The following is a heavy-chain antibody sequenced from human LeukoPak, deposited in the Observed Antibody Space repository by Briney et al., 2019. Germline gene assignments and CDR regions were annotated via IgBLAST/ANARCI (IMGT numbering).Heavy chain of an antibody. V-gene: IGHV3-30*02. CDR3: ARAVAGPENYYYYYYMDV. CDR2: IRYDGSNK. CDR1: GFTFSSYG. D-gene: IGHD6-19*01. Sequence: GGSLRLSCAASGFTFSSYGMHWVRQAPGKGLEWVAFIRYDGSNKYYADSVKGRFTISRDNSKNTLYLQMNSLRAEDTAVYYCARAVAGPENYYYYYYMDVWGKGTTVTISS. J-gene: IGHJ6*03.